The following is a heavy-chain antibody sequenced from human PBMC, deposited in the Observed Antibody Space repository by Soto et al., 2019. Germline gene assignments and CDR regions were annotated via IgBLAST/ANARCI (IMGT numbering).Heavy chain of an antibody. CDR3: ARVKAATTPVGDYYYYMDV. V-gene: IGHV1-69*05. Sequence: SVKVSCKASGGTFSSYSISWVRQAPGQGLEWMGGIIPIFGTANYAQKFQGRVTMTTDTSTSTAYMELRSLRSDDTAVYYCARVKAATTPVGDYYYYMDVWGKGTTVTVSS. CDR2: IIPIFGTA. CDR1: GGTFSSYS. D-gene: IGHD5-12*01. J-gene: IGHJ6*03.